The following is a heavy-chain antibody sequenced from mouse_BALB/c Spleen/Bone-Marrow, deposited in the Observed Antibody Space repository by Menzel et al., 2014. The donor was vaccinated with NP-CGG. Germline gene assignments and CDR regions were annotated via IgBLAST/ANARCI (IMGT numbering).Heavy chain of an antibody. CDR1: GFSLTSYG. J-gene: IGHJ2*01. CDR3: CIGYIGNYKYYFDF. CDR2: IWAGGST. Sequence: VQLVESGPGLVAPSQSLSITCTVSGFSLTSYGIHWVRQPPGKGLEWLGIIWAGGSTNYNSAFMARLSIMKDNSKTQGFIKIQRLQTDATDMDICCIGYIGNYKYYFDFWGEGTTLTVSS. D-gene: IGHD2-1*01. V-gene: IGHV2-9*02.